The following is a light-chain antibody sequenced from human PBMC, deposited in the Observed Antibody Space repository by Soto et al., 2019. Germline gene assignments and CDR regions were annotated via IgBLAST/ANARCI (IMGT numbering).Light chain of an antibody. CDR3: QQYGSSRT. V-gene: IGKV3-20*01. CDR1: QSVTSSY. Sequence: EIALTQSPGTLSLSPGERATLSCRASQSVTSSYLGWYQQKPGQAPRLLIYGASSRATGIPDRFSGSGSGTDFTLTISRLEPEDFAVYYCQQYGSSRTFGQGTKVDIK. CDR2: GAS. J-gene: IGKJ1*01.